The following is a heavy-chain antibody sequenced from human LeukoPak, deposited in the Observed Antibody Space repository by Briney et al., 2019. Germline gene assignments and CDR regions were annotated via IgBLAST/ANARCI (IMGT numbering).Heavy chain of an antibody. CDR3: ARGTPFWSGYYLHY. D-gene: IGHD3-3*01. CDR2: IYHNGST. CDR1: GYSISSGYY. Sequence: SETLSLTCAVSGYSISSGYYWGWIRQPPGKGLEWIGSIYHNGSTYYSPSLKSRVTISVDTSKNQFSLKLSSVTAADTAVYYCARGTPFWSGYYLHYWGQGTLVTVSS. J-gene: IGHJ4*02. V-gene: IGHV4-38-2*01.